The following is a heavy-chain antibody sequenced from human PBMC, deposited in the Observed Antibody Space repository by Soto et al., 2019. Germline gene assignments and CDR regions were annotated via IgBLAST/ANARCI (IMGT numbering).Heavy chain of an antibody. CDR1: GLTFSNAW. J-gene: IGHJ6*02. CDR3: TTNDYGDYPYYYGMDV. V-gene: IGHV3-15*07. CDR2: IKSKTDGGTT. D-gene: IGHD4-17*01. Sequence: GGSLRLSCAASGLTFSNAWMNWVRKAPGKGLEWVGRIKSKTDGGTTDYAAPVKGRFTISRDDSKNTLYLQMNSLKTEDTAVYYCTTNDYGDYPYYYGMDVWGQGTTVTVSS.